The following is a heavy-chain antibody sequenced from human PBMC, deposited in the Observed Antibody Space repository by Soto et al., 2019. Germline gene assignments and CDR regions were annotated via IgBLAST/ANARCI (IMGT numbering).Heavy chain of an antibody. CDR1: GFTFSSYA. V-gene: IGHV3-23*01. CDR3: AKDFGYYYDSSGYWSWVNWYFDL. D-gene: IGHD3-22*01. J-gene: IGHJ2*01. Sequence: GGSLRLSCAASGFTFSSYAMSWVRQAPGKGLEWVSAISGSGGSTYYADSVKGRFTISRENSKNTLYLQMNSLRAEDTAVYYCAKDFGYYYDSSGYWSWVNWYFDLWGRGTLVTVSS. CDR2: ISGSGGST.